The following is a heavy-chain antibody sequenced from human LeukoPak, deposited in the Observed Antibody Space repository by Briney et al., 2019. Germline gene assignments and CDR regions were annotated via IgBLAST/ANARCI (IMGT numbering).Heavy chain of an antibody. CDR2: IDPSDSYT. V-gene: IGHV5-10-1*01. CDR1: GYSFTSYW. D-gene: IGHD1-26*01. Sequence: GESLKIACKGSGYSFTSYWISWVRQMPGKGLEWMGRIDPSDSYTNYSPSFQGHVTISADKSISTAYLQWSSLKASDTAMYYCARGSSGSYQPDYWGQGTLVTVSS. J-gene: IGHJ4*02. CDR3: ARGSSGSYQPDY.